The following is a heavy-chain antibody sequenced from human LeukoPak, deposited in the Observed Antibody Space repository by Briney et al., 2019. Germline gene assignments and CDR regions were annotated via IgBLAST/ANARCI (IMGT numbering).Heavy chain of an antibody. CDR1: GFTFSSHS. Sequence: PGGSLRLSCVVSGFTFSSHSMHWVRQAPGKGLEWVSSISGSSSYIFYADSVKGRFTVSRDNAKNSLYLQMNSLGVEDTAVYHCANWAGYDSSGYYFTGPFDYWGQGTLVTVSS. J-gene: IGHJ4*02. V-gene: IGHV3-21*01. CDR2: ISGSSSYI. CDR3: ANWAGYDSSGYYFTGPFDY. D-gene: IGHD3-22*01.